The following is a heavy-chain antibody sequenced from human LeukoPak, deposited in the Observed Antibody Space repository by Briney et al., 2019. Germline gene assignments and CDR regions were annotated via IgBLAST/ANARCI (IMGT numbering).Heavy chain of an antibody. CDR1: GYTFTSYG. V-gene: IGHV1-18*01. CDR3: ARDSEGSGSYKGGNWFDP. J-gene: IGHJ5*02. CDR2: ISAYNGNT. D-gene: IGHD3-10*01. Sequence: ASVKVSCKASGYTFTSYGISWVRQAPGQGLEWMGWISAYNGNTNYAQKLQGRVTMTTDTSTSTAYMELRSLRSDDTAVYYCARDSEGSGSYKGGNWFDPWGQGTLVTVSS.